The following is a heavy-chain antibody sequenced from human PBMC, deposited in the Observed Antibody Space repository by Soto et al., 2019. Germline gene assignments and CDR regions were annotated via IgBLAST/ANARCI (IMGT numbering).Heavy chain of an antibody. CDR3: AGVFYGSGSYQNWFDL. CDR1: GYTFTSYA. D-gene: IGHD3-10*01. J-gene: IGHJ5*02. CDR2: INAGNGNT. Sequence: QVQLVQSGAEVKKPGASVKVSCKASGYTFTSYAMHWVRQAPGQRLEWMGWINAGNGNTKYSQEFQGRVTITRDTSACTAHMELRSLSSEDMAVYDCAGVFYGSGSYQNWFDLWGQGTLVTVSS. V-gene: IGHV1-3*01.